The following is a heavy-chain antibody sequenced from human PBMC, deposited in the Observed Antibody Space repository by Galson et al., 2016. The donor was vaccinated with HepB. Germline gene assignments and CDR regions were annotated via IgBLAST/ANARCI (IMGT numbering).Heavy chain of an antibody. V-gene: IGHV3-74*01. CDR3: ARLLPYSSGWYITYYFDY. D-gene: IGHD6-19*01. CDR2: IKSDESWK. CDR1: GFTFSSYW. J-gene: IGHJ4*02. Sequence: SLRLSCAASGFTFSSYWMHWVRQAPGKGLVWVSRIKSDESWKNYADSVKGRFTISRDNAKNTLYLQMNSLRAEDTAVYYCARLLPYSSGWYITYYFDYWGQGTLVTVSS.